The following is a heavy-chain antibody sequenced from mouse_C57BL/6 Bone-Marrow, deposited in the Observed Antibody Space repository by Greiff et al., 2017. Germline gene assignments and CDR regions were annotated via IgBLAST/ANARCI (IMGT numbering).Heavy chain of an antibody. V-gene: IGHV1-15*01. Sequence: QVQLQQSGAELVRPGASVTLSCKASGYTFTDYEMHWVKQTPVHGLEWIGAIDPETGGTAYNQKFKGKAILTADKSSSTAYMELRSLTSEDSAVYYCSRRISINTVVADCAMDYWGQGTSVTVSS. CDR2: IDPETGGT. CDR3: SRRISINTVVADCAMDY. CDR1: GYTFTDYE. D-gene: IGHD1-1*01. J-gene: IGHJ4*01.